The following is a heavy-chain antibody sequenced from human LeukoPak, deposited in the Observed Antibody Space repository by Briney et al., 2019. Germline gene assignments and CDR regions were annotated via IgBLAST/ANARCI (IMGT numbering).Heavy chain of an antibody. D-gene: IGHD6-19*01. CDR2: IWFDGKTT. CDR1: GFTFSTHA. V-gene: IGHV3-33*01. CDR3: TRVPPSSGWSLDY. J-gene: IGHJ4*02. Sequence: GGSLRLSCAASGFTFSTHAMHWVRQAPAKGLEWVAMIWFDGKTTYYVNSVKGRFTISRDNSKNTVDLRMDSLRAEDTAVYYCTRVPPSSGWSLDYWGQGILVTVSS.